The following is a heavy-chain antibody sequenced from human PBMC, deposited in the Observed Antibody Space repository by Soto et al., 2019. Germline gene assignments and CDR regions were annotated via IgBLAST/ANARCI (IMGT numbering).Heavy chain of an antibody. CDR2: SIPIFGTA. CDR3: ATAAIPAAMSSHYYYYYGMDV. J-gene: IGHJ6*02. CDR1: GGTFSSYA. Sequence: QVQLVQSGAEVKKPGSSVKVSCKASGGTFSSYAITWVRQAPGQGLEWMGGSIPIFGTANYAQKFQGRVTITADDSTSTAYMELSRLRSEDTAVYACATAAIPAAMSSHYYYYYGMDVWGQGTTVTVSS. D-gene: IGHD2-2*01. V-gene: IGHV1-69*01.